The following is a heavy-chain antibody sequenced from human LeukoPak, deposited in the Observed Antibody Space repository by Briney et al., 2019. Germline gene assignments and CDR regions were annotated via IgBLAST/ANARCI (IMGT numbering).Heavy chain of an antibody. J-gene: IGHJ5*02. Sequence: GESLEISCKGSGYSFTSYWIGWVRQMPGKGLEWMGIIYPGDSDTRYSPSFQGQVTISADKSISTAYLQWSSLKASDTAMYYCARWAFIGYCSSTSCTSSGWSFTNWFDPWGQGTLVTVSS. CDR2: IYPGDSDT. V-gene: IGHV5-51*01. D-gene: IGHD2-2*01. CDR3: ARWAFIGYCSSTSCTSSGWSFTNWFDP. CDR1: GYSFTSYW.